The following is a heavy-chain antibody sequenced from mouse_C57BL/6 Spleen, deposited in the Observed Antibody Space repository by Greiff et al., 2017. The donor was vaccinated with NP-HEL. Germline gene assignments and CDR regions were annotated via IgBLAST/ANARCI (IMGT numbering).Heavy chain of an antibody. CDR3: ARSRDRIVTTLYYYAMDY. CDR1: GYTFTSYW. D-gene: IGHD2-5*01. V-gene: IGHV1-52*01. CDR2: IDPSDSET. J-gene: IGHJ4*01. Sequence: VQLQQPGAELVRPGSSVKLSCKASGYTFTSYWMHWVKQRPIQGLEWIGNIDPSDSETHYNQKFKDKATLTVDKSSSTAYMQHSSLTSEDSAVYYCARSRDRIVTTLYYYAMDYWGQGTSVTVSS.